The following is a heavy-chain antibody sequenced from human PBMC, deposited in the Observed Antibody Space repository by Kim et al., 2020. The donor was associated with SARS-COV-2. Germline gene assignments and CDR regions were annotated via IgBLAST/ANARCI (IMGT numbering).Heavy chain of an antibody. J-gene: IGHJ6*02. D-gene: IGHD3-3*01. Sequence: KGRYTIARDHSKNTLYLQMNSLRAEDTAVYYCARDRYNPCWSGYNYGMDVWGQGTTVTVSS. V-gene: IGHV3-30*07. CDR3: ARDRYNPCWSGYNYGMDV.